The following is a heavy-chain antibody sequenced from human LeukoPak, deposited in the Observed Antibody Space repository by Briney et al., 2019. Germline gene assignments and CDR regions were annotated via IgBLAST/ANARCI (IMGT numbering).Heavy chain of an antibody. Sequence: PSETLSLTCTVSGGSISSYYWSWIRQPPGKGLEWIGYIYYSGSTNYNPSLKSRVTISVDTSKNQFSLKLSSVTAADTAVYYCARVPILTGYFYGMDVWGQGTTVTVSS. CDR3: ARVPILTGYFYGMDV. V-gene: IGHV4-59*01. J-gene: IGHJ6*02. CDR1: GGSISSYY. CDR2: IYYSGST. D-gene: IGHD3-9*01.